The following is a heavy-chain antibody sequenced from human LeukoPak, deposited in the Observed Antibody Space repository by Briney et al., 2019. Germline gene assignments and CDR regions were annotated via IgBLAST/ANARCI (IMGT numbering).Heavy chain of an antibody. V-gene: IGHV3-53*01. D-gene: IGHD3-22*01. CDR2: IYSGGST. Sequence: GGSLRLSCAASGFIFSSFGMHWVRQAPGKGLEWVSVIYSGGSTYYADSVKGRFTISRDNSKNTLYLQMNSLRAEDTAVYYCARGAFDYYDSSGLYYFDYWGQGTLVTVSS. J-gene: IGHJ4*02. CDR3: ARGAFDYYDSSGLYYFDY. CDR1: GFIFSSFG.